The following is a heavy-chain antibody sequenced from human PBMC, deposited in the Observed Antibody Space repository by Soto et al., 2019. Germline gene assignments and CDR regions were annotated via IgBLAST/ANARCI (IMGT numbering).Heavy chain of an antibody. CDR1: CGSISSYY. V-gene: IGHV4-59*01. Sequence: KSSETLSLTCTVSCGSISSYYWSWIRQPPGKGLEWIGYIYYSGSTNYNPSLKSRVTISVDTSKNQFSLKLSSVTAADTAVYYCARDTNYDSSGYQYNWFDPWGQGTLVTVSS. D-gene: IGHD3-22*01. CDR2: IYYSGST. J-gene: IGHJ5*02. CDR3: ARDTNYDSSGYQYNWFDP.